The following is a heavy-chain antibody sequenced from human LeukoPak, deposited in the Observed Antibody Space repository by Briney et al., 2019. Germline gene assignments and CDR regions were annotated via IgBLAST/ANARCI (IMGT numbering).Heavy chain of an antibody. J-gene: IGHJ5*02. CDR1: GGSISSYY. D-gene: IGHD1-1*01. Sequence: TSETLSLTCTVSGGSISSYYWSWIRQPAGKGLEWIGRIYTSGSTYYNPSLKSRVTMSVDTSKNQFSLKLSPVTAADTAVYYCARTGEPYNWFDPWGQGTLVTVSS. V-gene: IGHV4-4*07. CDR3: ARTGEPYNWFDP. CDR2: IYTSGST.